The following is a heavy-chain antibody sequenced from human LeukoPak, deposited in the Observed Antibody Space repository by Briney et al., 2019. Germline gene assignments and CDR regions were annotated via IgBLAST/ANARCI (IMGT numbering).Heavy chain of an antibody. CDR2: LSPSGGSS. J-gene: IGHJ6*02. Sequence: ASVKVSCKASGYTVTSYYMHWVRQAPGQGLEWMGILSPSGGSSSYAQKFQGRATLTRATSTSTVYMELSSLRSEDTAVYYCASVSKYGMDVWGQGTTVIVSS. V-gene: IGHV1-46*01. CDR1: GYTVTSYY. CDR3: ASVSKYGMDV.